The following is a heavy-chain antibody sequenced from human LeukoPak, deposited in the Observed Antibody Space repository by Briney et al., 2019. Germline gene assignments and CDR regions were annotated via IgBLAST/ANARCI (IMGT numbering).Heavy chain of an antibody. D-gene: IGHD5-18*01. V-gene: IGHV4-39*07. CDR2: MYYSGST. Sequence: SETLSLTCTVSGGSISSSTFYWGWIRQPPGKGLEWIGSMYYSGSTYLNPSLKSRVTISVDTSKNQFSLELSSVTAADTAVYYCARLRVRGFNYGPWEGPTWLDYWGQGTLVTVSS. CDR1: GGSISSSTFY. CDR3: ARLRVRGFNYGPWEGPTWLDY. J-gene: IGHJ4*02.